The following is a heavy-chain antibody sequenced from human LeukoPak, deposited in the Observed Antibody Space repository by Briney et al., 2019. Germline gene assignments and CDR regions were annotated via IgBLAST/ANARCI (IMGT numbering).Heavy chain of an antibody. CDR1: GFTFSDSG. V-gene: IGHV3-73*01. Sequence: GGSLRLSCAASGFTFSDSGMHWVRQASGKGLEWVGHIRSKADSYATVYAASVKGRFTITRDDSENTAYLQMNSLRAEDTAVYYCARALWRTVVTAFGYWGQGTLVTVSS. J-gene: IGHJ4*02. D-gene: IGHD4-23*01. CDR2: IRSKADSYAT. CDR3: ARALWRTVVTAFGY.